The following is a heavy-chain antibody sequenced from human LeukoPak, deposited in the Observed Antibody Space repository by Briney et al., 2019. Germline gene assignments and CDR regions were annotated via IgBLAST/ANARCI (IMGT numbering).Heavy chain of an antibody. J-gene: IGHJ4*02. CDR2: IYSGGGT. V-gene: IGHV3-66*04. CDR1: GITVSTNY. Sequence: GGSLRLSCAASGITVSTNYMSWVRQAPGKGLEWVSIIYSGGGTYCADSVKGRFTISRENSKNTLWLQMNSPRAEDTAVYYCARLHYDVLTGPFDYWGQGTLVTVSS. D-gene: IGHD3-9*01. CDR3: ARLHYDVLTGPFDY.